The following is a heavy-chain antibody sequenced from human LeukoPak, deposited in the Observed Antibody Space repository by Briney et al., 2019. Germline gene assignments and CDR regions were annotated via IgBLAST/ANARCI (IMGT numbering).Heavy chain of an antibody. CDR2: IYYSGST. CDR3: ARDKFYYGSGRYYGLDV. Sequence: SETLSLTCTVSGGSVSSGSYYWSWIRQPPGKGLEWIGHIYYSGSTNYNSSLKSRVTISLGTSNNQFSLKLSSVTAADTAVYYCARDKFYYGSGRYYGLDVWGQGTTVIVSS. CDR1: GGSVSSGSYY. V-gene: IGHV4-61*01. D-gene: IGHD3-10*01. J-gene: IGHJ6*02.